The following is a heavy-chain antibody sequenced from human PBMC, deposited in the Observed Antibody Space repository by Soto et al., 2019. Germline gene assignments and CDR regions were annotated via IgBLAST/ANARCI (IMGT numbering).Heavy chain of an antibody. V-gene: IGHV4-31*03. CDR2: IYYSGST. CDR3: ARGGGTVNINPHDSRELDLFDY. Sequence: PSETLSLTCTVSGGSVSSGGYYWSWIRQHPGKGLEWIGYIYYSGSTYYNPSLKSRVTISVDTSKNQFSLKLSSVTAADTAVYYCARGGGTVNINPHDSRELDLFDYWGQGTLVTVSS. D-gene: IGHD3-22*01. CDR1: GGSVSSGGYY. J-gene: IGHJ4*02.